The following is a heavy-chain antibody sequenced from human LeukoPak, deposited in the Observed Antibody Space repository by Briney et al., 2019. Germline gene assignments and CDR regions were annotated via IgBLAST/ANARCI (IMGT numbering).Heavy chain of an antibody. Sequence: GGSLRLSCAASGFTFSSYAMSWVRQAPGRGLEWVSAISGSGGSTYYADSVKGRFTISRDNAKNSLYLQMNSLRAEDTAVYYCARDRTGDLDYWGQGTLVTVSS. CDR2: ISGSGGST. D-gene: IGHD7-27*01. CDR1: GFTFSSYA. V-gene: IGHV3-23*01. J-gene: IGHJ4*02. CDR3: ARDRTGDLDY.